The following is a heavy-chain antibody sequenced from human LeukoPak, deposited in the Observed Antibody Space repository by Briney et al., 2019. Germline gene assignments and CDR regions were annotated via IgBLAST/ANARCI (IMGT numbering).Heavy chain of an antibody. D-gene: IGHD4-17*01. CDR3: ASHGDYTDFDY. CDR2: INPNSGGT. Sequence: ASVKVSCKASGYTFTGYYMHWVRQAPGQGLEWMGWINPNSGGTNYAQKFQGRVTMTRDTSTSTVYMELSSLRSEDTAVYYCASHGDYTDFDYWGQGTLVTVSS. CDR1: GYTFTGYY. V-gene: IGHV1-2*02. J-gene: IGHJ4*02.